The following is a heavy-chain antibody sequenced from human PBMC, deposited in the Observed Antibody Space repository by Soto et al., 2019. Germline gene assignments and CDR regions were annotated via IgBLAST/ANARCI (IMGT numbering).Heavy chain of an antibody. CDR1: GFTFSGSA. D-gene: IGHD3-9*01. CDR2: IRSKANSYAT. V-gene: IGHV3-73*01. CDR3: TRRRDYDILTGYPLNLDAFDI. Sequence: GGSLRLSCAASGFTFSGSAMHWVRQASGKGLEWVGRIRSKANSYATAYAASVKGRFTISRDDSKNTAYLQMNSLKTEDTAVYYCTRRRDYDILTGYPLNLDAFDIWGQGTMVTVSS. J-gene: IGHJ3*02.